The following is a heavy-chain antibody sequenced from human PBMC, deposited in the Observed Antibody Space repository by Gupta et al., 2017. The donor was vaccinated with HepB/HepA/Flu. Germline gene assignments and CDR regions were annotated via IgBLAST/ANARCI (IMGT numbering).Heavy chain of an antibody. J-gene: IGHJ6*02. CDR3: ARGTPGRAARYYYYGMDV. D-gene: IGHD6-13*01. Sequence: VHLDQTGAGGKKIGAEGEDCCKAIGKDHAKYHSNWLLQPPGQGLEWMGWMNPNSGNTGYAQKFQGRVTMTRNTSISTAYMELSSLRSEDTAVYYCARGTPGRAARYYYYGMDVWGQGTTVTVSS. CDR2: MNPNSGNT. CDR1: GKDHAKYH. V-gene: IGHV1-8*01.